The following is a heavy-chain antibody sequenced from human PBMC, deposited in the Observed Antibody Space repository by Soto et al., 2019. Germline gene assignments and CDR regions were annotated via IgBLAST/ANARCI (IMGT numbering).Heavy chain of an antibody. CDR1: GFSLSTYHMG. V-gene: IGHV2-5*02. CDR3: AHAGDYDLLTFDH. Sequence: QITLKESGHTLVRPAQTLTLTCDFSGFSLSTYHMGVAWIRHPPGKALEWLALIYWDDDKRYSPSLKDRLAISKDTSSNQVVLTITNMDPGDTATYFCAHAGDYDLLTFDHWGPGTLVTVSS. CDR2: IYWDDDK. J-gene: IGHJ4*02. D-gene: IGHD4-17*01.